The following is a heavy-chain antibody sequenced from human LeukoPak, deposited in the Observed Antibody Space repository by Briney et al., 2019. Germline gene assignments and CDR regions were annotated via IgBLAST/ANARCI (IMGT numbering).Heavy chain of an antibody. J-gene: IGHJ6*02. V-gene: IGHV4-31*03. Sequence: PSQTLSLTCTISNGSINSGGYYWSWIRQHPGKGLEWIGYIYYSGSTNYNPSLKSRVTISVDTSKNQFSLKLSSVTAADTAVYYCARGLSRGYSDYGMDVWGQGTTVTVSS. CDR2: IYYSGST. D-gene: IGHD3-22*01. CDR1: NGSINSGGYY. CDR3: ARGLSRGYSDYGMDV.